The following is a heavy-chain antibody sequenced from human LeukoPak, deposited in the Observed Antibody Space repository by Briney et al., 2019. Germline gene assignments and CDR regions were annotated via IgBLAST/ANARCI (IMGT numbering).Heavy chain of an antibody. CDR2: ISWNSGSI. D-gene: IGHD3-22*01. CDR1: GFTFDDYA. J-gene: IGHJ4*02. Sequence: GGSLRLSCAASGFTFDDYAMHWVRQAPGKGLERVSGISWNSGSIGYADSVKGRFTISRGDAKNSLYLQMNSLRAEDTALYYCAKGQYYYDSSGYYYGYWGQGTLVTVSS. CDR3: AKGQYYYDSSGYYYGY. V-gene: IGHV3-9*01.